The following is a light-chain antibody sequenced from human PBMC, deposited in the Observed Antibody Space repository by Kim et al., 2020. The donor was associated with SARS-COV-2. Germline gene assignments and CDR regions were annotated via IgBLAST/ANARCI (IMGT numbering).Light chain of an antibody. Sequence: QSALTQPPSVSGSPGQSVTISCTGINSDVGRFDRVSWFQQAPGAAPKLIIYEVSTRPSGVSDHFSGSKSGNTASLTISGLQTKDEGDYYCNAYTGSRTYVFGTGTKVTVL. CDR2: EVS. V-gene: IGLV2-18*02. CDR3: NAYTGSRTYV. J-gene: IGLJ1*01. CDR1: NSDVGRFDR.